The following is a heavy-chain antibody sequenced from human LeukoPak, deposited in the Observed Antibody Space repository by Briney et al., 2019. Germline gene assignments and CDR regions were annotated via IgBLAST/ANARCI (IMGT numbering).Heavy chain of an antibody. V-gene: IGHV3-23*01. CDR3: AKDVAPDSGWDLDY. J-gene: IGHJ4*02. D-gene: IGHD6-19*01. CDR1: GFTFSTYT. Sequence: GGSLRLSCAASGFTFSTYTMSWVRQAPGKGLEWVSSIYNSGAGIFYADSVKGRFTISRDNSKNTLYLQMNSLRAEDTAVYYCAKDVAPDSGWDLDYRGQGTLVTVSS. CDR2: IYNSGAGI.